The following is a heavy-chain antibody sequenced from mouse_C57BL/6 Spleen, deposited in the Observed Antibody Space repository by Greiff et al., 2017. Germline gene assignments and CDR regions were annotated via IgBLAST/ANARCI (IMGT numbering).Heavy chain of an antibody. V-gene: IGHV1-22*01. J-gene: IGHJ4*01. D-gene: IGHD2-5*01. CDR2: INPNSGGT. CDR3: ARWNASNYGGAMDC. CDR1: GYTFTDYN. Sequence: EVKLQESGPELVKPGASVKMSCKASGYTFTDYNMTWVKQSHGKSLEWIGSINPNSGGTSYNKKFKGKATFTVITSSSTAYMELRSLTSEDSAVYYCARWNASNYGGAMDCWSQGTAVTV.